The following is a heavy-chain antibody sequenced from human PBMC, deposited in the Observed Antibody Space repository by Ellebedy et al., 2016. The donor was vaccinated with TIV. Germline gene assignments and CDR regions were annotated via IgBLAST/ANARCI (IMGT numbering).Heavy chain of an antibody. D-gene: IGHD3-22*01. CDR2: ISWNSGSV. J-gene: IGHJ2*01. V-gene: IGHV3-9*01. CDR1: GFNFDDYA. Sequence: GGSLRLSXAASGFNFDDYAMHWVRQAPGKDLEWVSGISWNSGSVNYADSVKGRITISRDNVNDSLHLQMNSLRPEDTAFYYCVKDKSVSGFSFWFFDLWGRGTLVTVSS. CDR3: VKDKSVSGFSFWFFDL.